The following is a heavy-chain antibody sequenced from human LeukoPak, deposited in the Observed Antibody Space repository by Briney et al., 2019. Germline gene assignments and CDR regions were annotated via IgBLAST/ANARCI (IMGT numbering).Heavy chain of an antibody. V-gene: IGHV4-31*03. CDR1: GGSISSGGYY. Sequence: SQTLSLTCTVSGGSISSGGYYWSWIRQHPGKGLEWIGYIYYSGSTYYNPSLKSRVTISVDTSKNQFSLKLSSVTAADTAVYYCASYRSGSYSYGSRLVLGFDYRGQGTLVTVSS. CDR2: IYYSGST. J-gene: IGHJ4*02. CDR3: ASYRSGSYSYGSRLVLGFDY. D-gene: IGHD5-18*01.